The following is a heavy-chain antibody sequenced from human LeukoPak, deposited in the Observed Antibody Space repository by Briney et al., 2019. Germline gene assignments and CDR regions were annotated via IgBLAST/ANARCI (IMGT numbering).Heavy chain of an antibody. J-gene: IGHJ5*02. CDR1: GFTFSSYA. CDR3: ARDRVPAAPNSNWFDP. D-gene: IGHD2-2*01. CDR2: ISGSGGST. Sequence: PGGSLRLSCAASGFTFSSYAMSWVRQAPGKGLEWVSAISGSGGSTYYADSVKGRFTISRDNSKNTLYLQMNSLRAEDTAVYYCARDRVPAAPNSNWFDPWGQGTLVTVSS. V-gene: IGHV3-23*01.